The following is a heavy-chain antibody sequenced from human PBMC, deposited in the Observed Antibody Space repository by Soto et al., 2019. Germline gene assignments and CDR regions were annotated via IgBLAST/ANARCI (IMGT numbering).Heavy chain of an antibody. J-gene: IGHJ6*02. V-gene: IGHV4-38-2*02. CDR3: ARNRGISGDYYGMDV. CDR1: GNSISGVYY. Sequence: SETLSLTCTVSGNSISGVYYWGWIRQPPGKGLEWIASMYHSGSADYNPSLKSRVTMSVDTSKSQLSLKVKSVTAADTAVYYCARNRGISGDYYGMDVWGQGTMVTVSS. D-gene: IGHD1-26*01. CDR2: MYHSGSA.